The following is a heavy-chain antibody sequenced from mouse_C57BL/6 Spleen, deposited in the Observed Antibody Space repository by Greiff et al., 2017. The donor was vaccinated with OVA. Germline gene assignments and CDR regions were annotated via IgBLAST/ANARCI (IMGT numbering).Heavy chain of an antibody. CDR3: ARVEGSSGYYAMDY. Sequence: VQLVESEGGLVQPGSSMKLSCTASGFTFSDYYMAWVRQVPEKGLEWVANINYDGSSTYYLDSLKSRFIISRDNAKNILYLQMSSLKSEDTATYYCARVEGSSGYYAMDYWGQGTSVTVSS. V-gene: IGHV5-16*01. J-gene: IGHJ4*01. D-gene: IGHD3-1*01. CDR1: GFTFSDYY. CDR2: INYDGSST.